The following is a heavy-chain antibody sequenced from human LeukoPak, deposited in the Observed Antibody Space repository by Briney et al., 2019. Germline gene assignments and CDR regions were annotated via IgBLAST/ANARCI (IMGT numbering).Heavy chain of an antibody. J-gene: IGHJ4*02. V-gene: IGHV3-30*02. D-gene: IGHD3-22*01. CDR2: LRYDGSVQ. Sequence: QVQLVESGGGVVQPGGSLRLSCAASGFIFSSYVMHWVRQAPGKGLEWVASLRYDGSVQYYADPVKGRFIISRDNSKNTLFLQMNSLRPEDTAVYFCAKATVPQVVITAGGCDYWGQGTLVTVSS. CDR3: AKATVPQVVITAGGCDY. CDR1: GFIFSSYV.